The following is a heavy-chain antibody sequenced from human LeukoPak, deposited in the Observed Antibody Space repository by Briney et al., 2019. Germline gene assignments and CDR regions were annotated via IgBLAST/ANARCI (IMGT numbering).Heavy chain of an antibody. CDR3: ARGLLVSGYGLFDY. J-gene: IGHJ4*02. CDR2: INPNSGGT. D-gene: IGHD5-12*01. V-gene: IGHV1-2*02. CDR1: GYTFTGYY. Sequence: ASVKVSCKASGYTFTGYYMHWVRQAPGQGLEWMGWINPNSGGTNYAQKFQGRVTMTRDTSISTAYMELSTLRSDDTAVYYCARGLLVSGYGLFDYWGQGTLVTVSS.